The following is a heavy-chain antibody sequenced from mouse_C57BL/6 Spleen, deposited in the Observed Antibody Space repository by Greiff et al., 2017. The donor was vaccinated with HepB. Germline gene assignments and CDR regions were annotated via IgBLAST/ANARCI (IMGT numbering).Heavy chain of an antibody. V-gene: IGHV1-59*01. CDR1: GYTFTSYW. D-gene: IGHD2-1*01. CDR2: IDPSDSYT. J-gene: IGHJ1*03. Sequence: QVQLQQPGAELVRPGTSVKLSCKASGYTFTSYWMHWVKQRPGQGLEWIGVIDPSDSYTNYNQKFKGKATLTVDTSSSTAYMQLSSLTSEDSAVYYCYYGNYDWYFDVWGTGTTVTVSS. CDR3: YYGNYDWYFDV.